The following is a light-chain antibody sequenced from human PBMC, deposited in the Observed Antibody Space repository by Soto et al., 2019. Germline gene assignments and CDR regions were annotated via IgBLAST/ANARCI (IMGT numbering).Light chain of an antibody. J-gene: IGKJ1*01. Sequence: EIVLTQSPGSLSLSPGERATLSCRASNPVPSTSLAWYQHKPGQAPRVLIYATSNRAAGIPDRFSGSGSGTDFTLTISRLEPEDFALYFCQQCATSPWTFGQGTKVEIK. CDR3: QQCATSPWT. V-gene: IGKV3-20*01. CDR2: ATS. CDR1: NPVPSTS.